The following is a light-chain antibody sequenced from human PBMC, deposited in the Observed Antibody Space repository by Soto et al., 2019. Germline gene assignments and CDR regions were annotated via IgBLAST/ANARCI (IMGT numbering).Light chain of an antibody. V-gene: IGKV3-20*01. CDR2: GAS. Sequence: EIVLTQSPGTLSVSPGERATLSCRASQRVSGDFLAWYQQKPGQAPRLLFHGASNRATGIPDRFSGSGSGTDFTLTISRLEPDDSAVFYCQQYASSFLTFGGGTKVDIK. CDR3: QQYASSFLT. CDR1: QRVSGDF. J-gene: IGKJ4*01.